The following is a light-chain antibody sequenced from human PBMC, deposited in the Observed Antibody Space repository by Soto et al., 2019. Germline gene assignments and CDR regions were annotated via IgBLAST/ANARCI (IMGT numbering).Light chain of an antibody. J-gene: IGKJ4*01. CDR1: QAISSH. Sequence: DIQMTQSPSSLSASVVDRVTITCLASQAISSHLAWYQQKPGKAPKLLVYVASTLQSGVPSRFSGSGSGTDFSLSINSLQPEDFATYYCQQLNSYRLTFGGGTKVDIK. CDR2: VAS. V-gene: IGKV1-9*01. CDR3: QQLNSYRLT.